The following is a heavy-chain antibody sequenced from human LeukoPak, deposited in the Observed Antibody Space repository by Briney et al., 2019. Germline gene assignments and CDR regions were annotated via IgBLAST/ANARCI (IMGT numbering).Heavy chain of an antibody. V-gene: IGHV4-34*01. CDR1: GESFDSFY. J-gene: IGHJ5*02. CDR2: VNQSGGS. Sequence: PSETLSLTCAVYGESFDSFYWNWVRQAPGKGLEWLGEVNQSGGSDCNPALESRVAISADASKRQFSLKLISVTAADTAVYYCAVRLTTGRLGTATTWFDPWGQGTLVSVSS. D-gene: IGHD1-1*01. CDR3: AVRLTTGRLGTATTWFDP.